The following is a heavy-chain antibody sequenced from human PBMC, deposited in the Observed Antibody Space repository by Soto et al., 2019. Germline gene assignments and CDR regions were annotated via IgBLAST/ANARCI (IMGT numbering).Heavy chain of an antibody. Sequence: SETLSLTCTVSGGSISSYYWSWIRQPPGKGLEWIGYIYYSGSTNYNPSLKSRVTISVDTSKNQFSLKLSSVTAADTAVYYCARDGNFWSAYYSFDSYYYYMDVWGKGTTVTVSS. CDR1: GGSISSYY. D-gene: IGHD3-3*01. CDR3: ARDGNFWSAYYSFDSYYYYMDV. CDR2: IYYSGST. V-gene: IGHV4-59*01. J-gene: IGHJ6*03.